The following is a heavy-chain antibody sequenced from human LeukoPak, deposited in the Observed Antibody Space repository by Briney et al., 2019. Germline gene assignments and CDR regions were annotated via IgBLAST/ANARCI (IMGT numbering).Heavy chain of an antibody. D-gene: IGHD6-19*01. V-gene: IGHV3-7*01. Sequence: GGSLRLSCAASGFTFSIYWMSWVRQAPGKGLEWVANIIQDGSEKYYVDSVKGRFTISRDNAKNSLYLQMNSLTAEDTAMYYCASGLGAVAGTWGQGTLVTVSS. CDR2: IIQDGSEK. J-gene: IGHJ4*02. CDR1: GFTFSIYW. CDR3: ASGLGAVAGT.